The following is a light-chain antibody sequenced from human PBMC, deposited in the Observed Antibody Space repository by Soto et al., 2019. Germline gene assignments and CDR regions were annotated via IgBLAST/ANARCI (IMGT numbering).Light chain of an antibody. CDR3: SSYAVSIVL. V-gene: IGLV2-8*01. CDR1: SSDVGGYNY. J-gene: IGLJ2*01. Sequence: QSVLTQPPSASGSPGQSVTISCTGTSSDVGGYNYVSWYQQHPGKAPKLMISEVSKRPSGVPDRFSGSKSGNTASLTVSGLQAEDEADYYCSSYAVSIVLFGGGTKLTVL. CDR2: EVS.